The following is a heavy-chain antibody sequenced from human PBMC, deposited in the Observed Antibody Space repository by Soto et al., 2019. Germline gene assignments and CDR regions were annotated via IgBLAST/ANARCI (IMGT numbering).Heavy chain of an antibody. J-gene: IGHJ6*02. D-gene: IGHD2-15*01. CDR1: GGTFSSYA. CDR2: IIPIFGTA. V-gene: IGHV1-69*01. CDR3: ARENCSGGSCYSGGNYYGMDV. Sequence: QVQLVQSGAEVKKPGSSVKVSCKASGGTFSSYAISWVRQAPGQGLEWMGGIIPIFGTANYAQKFQGRVTITADDSTSRAYMELSSLRSEDTAVYYCARENCSGGSCYSGGNYYGMDVWGQGTTVTVSS.